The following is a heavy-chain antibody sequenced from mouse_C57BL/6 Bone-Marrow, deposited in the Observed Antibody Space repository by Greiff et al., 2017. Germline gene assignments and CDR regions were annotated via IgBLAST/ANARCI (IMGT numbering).Heavy chain of an antibody. CDR3: AREGITTVVASYAMDY. V-gene: IGHV5-4*01. J-gene: IGHJ4*01. Sequence: EVQLVESGGGLVKPGGSLKLSCAASGFTFSSYAMSWVRQTPEKRLEWVATISDGGSYTYYPDNVKGRFTISRDNAKNNLYLQMSQLKSEDTAIYYCAREGITTVVASYAMDYWGQGTSVTVSS. CDR1: GFTFSSYA. D-gene: IGHD1-1*01. CDR2: ISDGGSYT.